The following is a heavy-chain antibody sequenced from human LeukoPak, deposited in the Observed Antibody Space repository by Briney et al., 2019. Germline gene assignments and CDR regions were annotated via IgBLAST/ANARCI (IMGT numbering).Heavy chain of an antibody. CDR3: ARGPILVRGVIMADSVGGMDV. V-gene: IGHV1-8*01. Sequence: APVKVSCKASGYIFTSYDINWVRQATGQGPEWMAWMNPNSDNTGYAQKFQGRITMTRDTSISTAYMELSSLSSEDTAVCYCARGPILVRGVIMADSVGGMDVWGQGTTVTVSS. CDR2: MNPNSDNT. CDR1: GYIFTSYD. J-gene: IGHJ6*02. D-gene: IGHD3-10*01.